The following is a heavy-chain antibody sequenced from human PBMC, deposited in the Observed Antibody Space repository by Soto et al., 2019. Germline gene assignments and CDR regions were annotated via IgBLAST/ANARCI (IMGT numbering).Heavy chain of an antibody. J-gene: IGHJ4*02. Sequence: VGSLRLSCASSGFTFSSHAMTWVRDSPGTGLEWVSSISGTGGSIYYAESVKGRFTISRDNSKNTLYLQMSSLRAEETGVYYCARVWLGVPNQYYFDYLGPGTLVNVSS. V-gene: IGHV3-23*01. CDR2: ISGTGGSI. D-gene: IGHD3-10*01. CDR3: ARVWLGVPNQYYFDY. CDR1: GFTFSSHA.